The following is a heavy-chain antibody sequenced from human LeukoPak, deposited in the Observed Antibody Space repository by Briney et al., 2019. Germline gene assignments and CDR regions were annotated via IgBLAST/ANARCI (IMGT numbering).Heavy chain of an antibody. D-gene: IGHD5-24*01. CDR3: ARARGLQLSSLFDY. Sequence: SETLSLTCTVSGGSISSSSYYWGWIRQPPGKGLEWIGSIYYSGSTYYNPSLKSRVTISVDTSKNQFSLKLSSVTAADTAVYYCARARGLQLSSLFDYWGRGTLVTVSS. CDR2: IYYSGST. CDR1: GGSISSSSYY. V-gene: IGHV4-39*07. J-gene: IGHJ4*02.